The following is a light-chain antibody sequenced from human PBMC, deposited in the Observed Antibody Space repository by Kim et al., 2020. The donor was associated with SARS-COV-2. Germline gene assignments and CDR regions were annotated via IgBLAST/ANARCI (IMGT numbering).Light chain of an antibody. V-gene: IGKV3-15*01. CDR1: KRIGTD. J-gene: IGKJ5*01. Sequence: YPGERATRSSRASKRIGTDLVWYHQKAGQDPRQLNYGASTRATDIPARFSGSGSGTDFTLTISSLQSEDVAVYYCQHSNDRLITFGQGTRLEIK. CDR3: QHSNDRLIT. CDR2: GAS.